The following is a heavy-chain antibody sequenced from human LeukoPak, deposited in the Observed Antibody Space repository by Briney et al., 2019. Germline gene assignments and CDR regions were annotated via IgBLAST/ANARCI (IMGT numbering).Heavy chain of an antibody. D-gene: IGHD3-10*01. CDR3: AKALLLWFGELFFDY. CDR1: GFTFSSYS. J-gene: IGHJ4*02. V-gene: IGHV3-21*04. CDR2: ISGSSSYI. Sequence: GSLRLSCAASGFTFSSYSMNWVRQAPGKGLEWVSSISGSSSYIYYADSLKGRFTISRDNAKNSLYLQMNSLRAEDTAVYYCAKALLLWFGELFFDYWGQGTLVTVSS.